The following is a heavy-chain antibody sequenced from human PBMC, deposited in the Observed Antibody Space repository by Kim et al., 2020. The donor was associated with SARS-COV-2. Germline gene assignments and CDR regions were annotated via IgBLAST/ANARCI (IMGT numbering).Heavy chain of an antibody. D-gene: IGHD2-2*01. CDR1: GFTFSSYG. J-gene: IGHJ6*01. Sequence: GGSLRLSCAASGFTFSSYGMHWVRQAPGKGLEWVAVISYDGSDKYYADSVKGRFTISRDNSKNTLYLQMNSLRAEDTAVYYCAKDQDIVIVPPTLFGMDVGGQGPTVTVSS. CDR2: ISYDGSDK. CDR3: AKDQDIVIVPPTLFGMDV. V-gene: IGHV3-30-3*01.